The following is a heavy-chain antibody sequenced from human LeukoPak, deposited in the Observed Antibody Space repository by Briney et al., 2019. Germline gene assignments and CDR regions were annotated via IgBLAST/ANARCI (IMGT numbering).Heavy chain of an antibody. CDR1: GFTFSSYA. CDR3: VKDMGYYDSSGYEYAFDI. D-gene: IGHD3-22*01. CDR2: ISGSGGST. J-gene: IGHJ3*02. V-gene: IGHV3-23*01. Sequence: PGGSLRLSCAASGFTFSSYAMSWVRQAPGKGLEWVSGISGSGGSTYSADSVKGRFTISRDNSKNSLYLQMNSLRAEDTALYYCVKDMGYYDSSGYEYAFDIWGQGTMVTVSS.